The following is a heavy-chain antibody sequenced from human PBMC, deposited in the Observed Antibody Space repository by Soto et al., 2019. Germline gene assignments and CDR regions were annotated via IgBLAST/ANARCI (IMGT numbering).Heavy chain of an antibody. CDR2: IIPILGIA. D-gene: IGHD4-17*01. CDR3: ASDGGYGDFDY. CDR1: GGTFSSYT. V-gene: IGHV1-69*02. J-gene: IGHJ4*02. Sequence: QVQLVQSGAEVKKPGSSVKVSCKASGGTFSSYTISWVRQAPGQGLEWMGRIIPILGIANYAQKFQGRVTSPADKSTSTAYMELSSLGSEATAVYYCASDGGYGDFDYWGQGTLVTVSS.